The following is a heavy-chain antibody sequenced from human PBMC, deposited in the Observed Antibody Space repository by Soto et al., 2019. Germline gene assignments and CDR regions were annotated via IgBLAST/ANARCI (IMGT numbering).Heavy chain of an antibody. Sequence: QVQLVQSGAEVKKPGSSVKVSCKASGGTFSSYTISWVRQAPGQGLEWMGRIIPILGIANYAQKFQGRVTIPADKSTSTAYMELSSLRSEDTAVYYCAREGPYDYIWGTNYFDYWGQGTLVTVSS. V-gene: IGHV1-69*08. CDR3: AREGPYDYIWGTNYFDY. J-gene: IGHJ4*02. D-gene: IGHD3-16*01. CDR2: IIPILGIA. CDR1: GGTFSSYT.